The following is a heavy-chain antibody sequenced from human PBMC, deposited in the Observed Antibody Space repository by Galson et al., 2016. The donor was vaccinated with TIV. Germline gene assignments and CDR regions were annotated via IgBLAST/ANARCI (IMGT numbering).Heavy chain of an antibody. D-gene: IGHD3-10*02. CDR3: ARVFADYYVDY. CDR2: IWYDGSDK. V-gene: IGHV3-33*08. Sequence: ASGFTFGSYGMHWVRQAPGKGLEWVAFIWYDGSDKNYGDSVKGRFTISRDNSKNTLYLQMNSLRAEDTAVYYCARVFADYYVDYWGQGTLVTVSS. CDR1: GFTFGSYG. J-gene: IGHJ4*02.